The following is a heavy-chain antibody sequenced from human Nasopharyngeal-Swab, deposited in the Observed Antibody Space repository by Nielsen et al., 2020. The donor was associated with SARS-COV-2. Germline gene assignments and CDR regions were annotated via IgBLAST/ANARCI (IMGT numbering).Heavy chain of an antibody. CDR3: ARGRPLGGYYFGYFDY. D-gene: IGHD3-3*01. V-gene: IGHV3-7*01. J-gene: IGHJ4*02. Sequence: GESLKISCAASGFTFSRYWMSWVRQAPGKGPEWVANIKQDASEMYYVDSVKGRFTISRDNAKSSLFLQMNSLRAEDTAVYFCARGRPLGGYYFGYFDYWGQGTLVTVSS. CDR1: GFTFSRYW. CDR2: IKQDASEM.